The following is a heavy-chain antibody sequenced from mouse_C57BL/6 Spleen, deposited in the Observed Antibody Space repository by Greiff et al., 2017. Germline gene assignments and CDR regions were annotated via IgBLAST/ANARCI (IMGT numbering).Heavy chain of an antibody. CDR2: IYPGGGYT. CDR1: GYTFTNYW. V-gene: IGHV1-63*01. D-gene: IGHD1-1*01. J-gene: IGHJ1*03. CDR3: ARGGNYYGSSYGYFDV. Sequence: VQLQQSGAELVRPGTSVKMSCKASGYTFTNYWIGWAKQRPGHGLEWIGDIYPGGGYTNYNEKFKGKATLTADKSSSTAYMQFSSLTSEDSAIYYCARGGNYYGSSYGYFDVWGTGTTGTVSS.